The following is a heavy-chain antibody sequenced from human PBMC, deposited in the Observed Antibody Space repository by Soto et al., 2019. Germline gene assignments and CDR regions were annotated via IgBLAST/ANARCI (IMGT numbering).Heavy chain of an antibody. V-gene: IGHV3-21*01. CDR1: GFTFSSYS. CDR2: ISSSSSYI. Sequence: GGSLRLSCAASGFTFSSYSMNWVRQAPGKGLEWVSSISSSSSYIYYADSVKGRFTISRDNAKNSLYLQMNSLRAEDTAVYYCARDGYGDYEQGYYYGMDVWGQGTTVTVSS. CDR3: ARDGYGDYEQGYYYGMDV. J-gene: IGHJ6*02. D-gene: IGHD4-17*01.